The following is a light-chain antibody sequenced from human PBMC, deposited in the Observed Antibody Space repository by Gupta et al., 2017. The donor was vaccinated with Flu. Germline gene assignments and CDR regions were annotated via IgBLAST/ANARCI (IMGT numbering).Light chain of an antibody. J-gene: IGKJ1*01. CDR3: HQRSNWQT. Sequence: EAVLTQSPGTLSLSPGERATLSCRASQSINNYIAWYQQKPGQAPRLLIYDASNRAAGTPPRFSGSGSGTDFTLTSSSREPEDSAIYYWHQRSNWQTFGQGTKVEIK. CDR2: DAS. CDR1: QSINNY. V-gene: IGKV3-11*01.